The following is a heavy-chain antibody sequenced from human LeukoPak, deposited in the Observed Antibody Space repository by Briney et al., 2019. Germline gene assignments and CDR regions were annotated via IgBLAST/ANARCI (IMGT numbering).Heavy chain of an antibody. J-gene: IGHJ4*02. CDR2: ISYDGSNK. V-gene: IGHV3-30*18. CDR3: AKGDYYDSSGYLN. CDR1: GFTFSSYG. D-gene: IGHD3-22*01. Sequence: GGSLRLSCAASGFTFSSYGMHWVRQAPGKGLEWVAVISYDGSNKYYADSVKGRFTISRDNSKNTLHLQMNSLRAEDTAVYYCAKGDYYDSSGYLNWGQGTLVTVSS.